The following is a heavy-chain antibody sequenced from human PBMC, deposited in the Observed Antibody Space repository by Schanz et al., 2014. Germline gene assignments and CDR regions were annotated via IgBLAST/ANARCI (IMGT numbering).Heavy chain of an antibody. CDR2: MYINSGST. CDR1: GFTVNTNY. V-gene: IGHV3-53*01. CDR3: AREKRRTEVVLDH. J-gene: IGHJ4*02. Sequence: EVQLVESGGGLIQPGGSLRLSCAVSGFTVNTNYMSWVRQAPGKGLEWISSMYINSGSTQYADSVKGRFIISRDNSKNTLYLQMNSLRAEDTAVYYCAREKRRTEVVLDHWGQGTLVTVS.